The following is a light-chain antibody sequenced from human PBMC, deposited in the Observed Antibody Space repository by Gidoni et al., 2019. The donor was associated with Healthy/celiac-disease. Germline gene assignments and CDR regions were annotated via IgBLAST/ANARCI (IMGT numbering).Light chain of an antibody. J-gene: IGKJ5*01. CDR3: QRRSNWPPIT. Sequence: DIFLTHSPPTLSLSPGERATLSCGASQSVSSYLAWYQQKPGQAPRLLIYDASNRATGIPARVSGSGSGTDFTLTISSLEPEEFAVYYCQRRSNWPPITFGQGTRLEIK. V-gene: IGKV3-11*01. CDR2: DAS. CDR1: QSVSSY.